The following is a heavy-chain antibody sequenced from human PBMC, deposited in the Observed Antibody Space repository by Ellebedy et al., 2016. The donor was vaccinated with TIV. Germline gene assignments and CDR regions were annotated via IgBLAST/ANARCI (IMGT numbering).Heavy chain of an antibody. CDR3: ARDLGYSYGHYGMDV. CDR1: GFTFSSYA. Sequence: PGGSLRLSCVASGFTFSSYAMSWVRQAPGKGLEWVSAISGTPGNIYYADSVKGRFTISRDNSKNTLYLKMNSLRAEDTAVYYCARDLGYSYGHYGMDVWGQGTTVTVSS. J-gene: IGHJ6*02. D-gene: IGHD5-18*01. V-gene: IGHV3-23*01. CDR2: ISGTPGNI.